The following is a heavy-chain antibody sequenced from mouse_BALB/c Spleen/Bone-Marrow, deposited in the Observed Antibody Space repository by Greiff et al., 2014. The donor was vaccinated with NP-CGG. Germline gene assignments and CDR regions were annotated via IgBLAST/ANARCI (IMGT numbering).Heavy chain of an antibody. CDR3: ARSNYPYAMDY. D-gene: IGHD2-5*01. CDR1: GYTFTNYW. J-gene: IGHJ4*01. CDR2: IYPGDGDT. V-gene: IGHV1-87*01. Sequence: SGAELARPGTSVKLSCKTSGYTFTNYWMQWIKQRPGQGLEWIGTIYPGDGDTRYTQKFKGKATLTADKSSSTAYMQLSSLASEDSAVYYCARSNYPYAMDYWGQGTSVTVSS.